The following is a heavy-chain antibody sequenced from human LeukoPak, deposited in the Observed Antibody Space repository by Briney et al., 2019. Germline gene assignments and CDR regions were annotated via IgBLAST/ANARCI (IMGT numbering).Heavy chain of an antibody. CDR3: ARVRGKGYGSGSLDY. J-gene: IGHJ4*02. D-gene: IGHD3-10*01. CDR1: GGSFSGYY. Sequence: SETLSLTCAVYGGSFSGYYWSWIRQPPGKGLEWIGEINHSGSTNYNPSLKSRVTISVDTSKNQFSLKLSSVTAADTAVYYCARVRGKGYGSGSLDYWGQGTLVTVSS. CDR2: INHSGST. V-gene: IGHV4-34*01.